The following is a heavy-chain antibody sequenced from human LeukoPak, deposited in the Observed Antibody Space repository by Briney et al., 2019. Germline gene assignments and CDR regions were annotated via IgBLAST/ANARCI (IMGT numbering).Heavy chain of an antibody. CDR3: AKGPKINYFDY. CDR1: GFTFSSYW. J-gene: IGHJ4*02. Sequence: GGSLRLSCAASGFTFSSYWMHWVRRAPGKGLVWVSRIDTDGSSTIYADSVKGRFTISRDNAKNTLYLQMNSLRAEDTAVYYCAKGPKINYFDYWGQGTLVSVSS. V-gene: IGHV3-74*01. CDR2: IDTDGSST.